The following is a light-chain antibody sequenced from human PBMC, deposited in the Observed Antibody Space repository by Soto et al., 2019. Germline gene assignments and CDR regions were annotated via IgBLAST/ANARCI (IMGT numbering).Light chain of an antibody. J-gene: IGKJ1*01. CDR3: QQRTKWPAT. CDR2: DTF. V-gene: IGKV3-11*01. Sequence: EVVLTQSPATLSLSPGERVTLSCRASQSITGYLAWSQHKPGQAPRLLIYDTFKRATGIPARFSGSGSGTDFTLTISSLEPEDFAPYVCQQRTKWPATFGRGTKVEMK. CDR1: QSITGY.